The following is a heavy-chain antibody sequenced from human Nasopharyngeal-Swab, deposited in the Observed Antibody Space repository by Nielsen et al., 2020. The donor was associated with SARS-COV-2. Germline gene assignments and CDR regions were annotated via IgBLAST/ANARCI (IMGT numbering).Heavy chain of an antibody. CDR3: ARAGNYYFEY. Sequence: GESLKISCAASGFTFSSYSMNWVRQAPGKGLEWVSYISSSSSTVYYADSVKGRFTISRDNVKNSLYLQMNSLRAEDTAVYYCARAGNYYFEYWGQGTLVTVSS. D-gene: IGHD1-7*01. J-gene: IGHJ4*02. V-gene: IGHV3-48*04. CDR2: ISSSSSTV. CDR1: GFTFSSYS.